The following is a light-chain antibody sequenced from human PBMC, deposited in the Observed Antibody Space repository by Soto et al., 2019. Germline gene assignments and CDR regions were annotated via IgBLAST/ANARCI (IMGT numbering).Light chain of an antibody. Sequence: EIVLTQSPGTLSLSPGERATLSCRASQSVSSSYLAWYQHRPGQAPRLLIYGAPTRATGIPDGFSGSGSGTDFTLTISRLEREDFAVYYCQQYGRPPLTFGPGTKVDV. V-gene: IGKV3-20*01. J-gene: IGKJ3*01. CDR3: QQYGRPPLT. CDR2: GAP. CDR1: QSVSSSY.